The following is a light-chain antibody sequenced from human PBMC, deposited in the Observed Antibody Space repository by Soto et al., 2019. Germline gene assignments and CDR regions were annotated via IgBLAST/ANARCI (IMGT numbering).Light chain of an antibody. Sequence: IVLTQSPATLSVSPGERATLSCWASQTLDSMVAWYQQKSGQAPRLLIYSASVRATGVPARFSGYGSGTDFTLTISSLQSEDLGVYYCQQYKDWPTTFGQGTKVEV. J-gene: IGKJ1*01. CDR1: QTLDSM. CDR3: QQYKDWPTT. V-gene: IGKV3-15*01. CDR2: SAS.